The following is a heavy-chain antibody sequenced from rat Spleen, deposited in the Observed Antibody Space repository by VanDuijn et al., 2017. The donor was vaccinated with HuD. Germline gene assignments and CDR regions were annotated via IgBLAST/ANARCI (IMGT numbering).Heavy chain of an antibody. CDR2: IWTGGST. D-gene: IGHD1-2*01. J-gene: IGHJ4*01. CDR1: GFSLTSYH. V-gene: IGHV2-43*01. Sequence: QVQLKESGPGLVQPSQTLSLTCTVSGFSLTSYHVSWFRQPQGKGLEWMGVIWTGGSTAYNSLFKSRLSMSRDTSKSQFFLEMNSLQTEDTATYYCARADIASISTDGIWGQGASVTVSS. CDR3: ARADIASISTDGI.